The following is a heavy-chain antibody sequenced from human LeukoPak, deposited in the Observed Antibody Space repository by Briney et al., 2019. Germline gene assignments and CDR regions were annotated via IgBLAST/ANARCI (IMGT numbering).Heavy chain of an antibody. J-gene: IGHJ6*03. CDR1: GFTFSSYW. CDR3: ARVLRYCSGGNCYSGGLGYMDV. V-gene: IGHV3-7*01. Sequence: QSGGSLRLSCVASGFTFSSYWMSWVRQAPGKGLEWVANIKQDGSEKYYVDSVKGRFTISRDNAKNTLYLQMNSLRAEDTAVYYCARVLRYCSGGNCYSGGLGYMDVWGKGTTVTISS. CDR2: IKQDGSEK. D-gene: IGHD2-15*01.